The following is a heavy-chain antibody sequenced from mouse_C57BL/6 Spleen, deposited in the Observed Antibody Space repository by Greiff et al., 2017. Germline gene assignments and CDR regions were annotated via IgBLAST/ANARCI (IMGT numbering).Heavy chain of an antibody. CDR1: GYTFTSYW. V-gene: IGHV1-53*01. D-gene: IGHD2-12*01. Sequence: QVQLKQSGTELVKPGASVKLSCKASGYTFTSYWMHWVKQRPGQGLEWIGNINPSNGGTNYNEKFKSKATLTVDKSSSTAYMQLSSLTSEDAAVDYCARKGHDYSSFDYWGQGTTLTVSS. CDR2: INPSNGGT. J-gene: IGHJ2*01. CDR3: ARKGHDYSSFDY.